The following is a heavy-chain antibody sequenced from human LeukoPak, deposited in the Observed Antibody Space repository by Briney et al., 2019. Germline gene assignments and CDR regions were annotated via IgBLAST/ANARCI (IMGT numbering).Heavy chain of an antibody. D-gene: IGHD3-16*01. V-gene: IGHV4-59*01. J-gene: IGHJ4*02. CDR2: IYYSGTT. Sequence: PSETLSLTCTVSGGSLDSFYWSWIRQPPGKGPEYIGYIYYSGTTNYDPSLKGRVTISVDMSKNQFSLKLISVTAAGTAVYYCARDPPGKGALDFWGQGTLVTVSS. CDR1: GGSLDSFY. CDR3: ARDPPGKGALDF.